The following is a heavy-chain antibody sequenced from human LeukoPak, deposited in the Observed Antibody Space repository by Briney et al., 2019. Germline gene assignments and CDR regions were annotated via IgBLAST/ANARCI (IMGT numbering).Heavy chain of an antibody. D-gene: IGHD3-22*01. V-gene: IGHV1-2*02. CDR3: ARDYDSSGSLDY. CDR2: INPNSGGT. CDR1: GYTLTELS. J-gene: IGHJ4*02. Sequence: ASVKVSCKVSGYTLTELSMHWVRQAPGQGLEWMGWINPNSGGTNYAQKFQGRVTMTRDTSISTAYMELSRLRSDDTAVYYCARDYDSSGSLDYWGQGTLVTVSS.